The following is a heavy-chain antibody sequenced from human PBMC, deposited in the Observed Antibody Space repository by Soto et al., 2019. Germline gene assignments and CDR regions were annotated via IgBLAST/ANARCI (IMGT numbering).Heavy chain of an antibody. D-gene: IGHD6-6*01. V-gene: IGHV5-51*01. Sequence: GESLKISCQGSGYSFTSYWIGWVRQMPGKGLEWMGIIYPGDPDTRYSPSFQGQVTISAVKSISTAYLRWSSLKASDTAMYYCARHERIAAPIYWGQGTLVTVSS. J-gene: IGHJ4*02. CDR3: ARHERIAAPIY. CDR1: GYSFTSYW. CDR2: IYPGDPDT.